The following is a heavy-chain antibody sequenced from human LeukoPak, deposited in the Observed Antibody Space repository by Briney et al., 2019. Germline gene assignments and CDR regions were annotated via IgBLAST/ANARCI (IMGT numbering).Heavy chain of an antibody. Sequence: PGGSLRLSCAASGFTVSSNYMSWVRQAPGKGLEWVSAISGSGGSTYYADSVKGRFTISRDNSKNTLYLQMNSLRAEDTAVYYCAKRIISIGSSPFGYWGQGTLVTVSS. CDR3: AKRIISIGSSPFGY. J-gene: IGHJ4*02. CDR1: GFTVSSNY. CDR2: ISGSGGST. D-gene: IGHD1-26*01. V-gene: IGHV3-23*01.